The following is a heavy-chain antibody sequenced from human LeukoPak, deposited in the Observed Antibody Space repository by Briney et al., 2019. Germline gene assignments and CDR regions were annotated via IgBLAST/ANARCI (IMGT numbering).Heavy chain of an antibody. Sequence: ASVKVSCKASGYTFTAYYIHWVRQAPGRGLEWMGWINPNSGGTNYAQKFQGRVTLTRDTSITTAYMELSRLRTDDTAVYYCAKARGLYCSSTSCYDCDVWGKGTTVTVSS. CDR1: GYTFTAYY. CDR2: INPNSGGT. V-gene: IGHV1-2*02. D-gene: IGHD2-2*01. CDR3: AKARGLYCSSTSCYDCDV. J-gene: IGHJ6*04.